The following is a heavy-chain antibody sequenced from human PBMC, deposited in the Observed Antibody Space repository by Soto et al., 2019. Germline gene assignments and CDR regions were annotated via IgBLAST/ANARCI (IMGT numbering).Heavy chain of an antibody. D-gene: IGHD3-9*01. CDR3: ARGGTYYDILPGYRLAV. V-gene: IGHV1-46*01. CDR1: GYTFTSSY. J-gene: IGHJ6*02. CDR2: INPSGGST. Sequence: ASVKVSCKASGYTFTSSYMHWVRQAPGQRLEWMGIINPSGGSTSYAQKFQGRVTMTRDTSTSTVYMELSSLRSEDTAVYYCARGGTYYDILPGYRLAVSGQGTTVIVSS.